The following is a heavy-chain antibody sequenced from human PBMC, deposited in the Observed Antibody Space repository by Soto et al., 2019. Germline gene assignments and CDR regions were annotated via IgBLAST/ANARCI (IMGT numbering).Heavy chain of an antibody. J-gene: IGHJ4*02. D-gene: IGHD3-10*01. CDR2: TSHTGST. CDR3: ARGGGFLGY. CDR1: GGSISSGGYS. V-gene: IGHV4-30-2*01. Sequence: SETLSLTCAVSGGSISSGGYSWSWIRQPPGKGLEWIGYTSHTGSTYYNPSLKSRVTISVDRSKNQFSLKLSSVTAADTAVYYCARGGGFLGYWGQGTLVTAPQ.